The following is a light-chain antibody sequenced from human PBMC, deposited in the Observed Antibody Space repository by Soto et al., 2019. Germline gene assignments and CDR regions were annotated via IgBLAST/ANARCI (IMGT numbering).Light chain of an antibody. J-gene: IGLJ1*01. CDR1: SSDVGNYIF. CDR2: DIN. V-gene: IGLV2-14*01. Sequence: QSALTQPASVSGSPGQSITISCTGTSSDVGNYIFVSWYRQHPGKAPKLMIYDINNRPSGVSNRFSGSKSGNTASLTISGHQAEDEADYYCVSYTTSASYVFGTVTKFTVL. CDR3: VSYTTSASYV.